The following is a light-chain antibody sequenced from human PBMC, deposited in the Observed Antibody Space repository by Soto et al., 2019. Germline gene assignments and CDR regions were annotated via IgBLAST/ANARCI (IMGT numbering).Light chain of an antibody. J-gene: IGKJ3*01. CDR1: QAVRNN. V-gene: IGKV3-15*01. Sequence: EIVLTQSPATLSLSPGERATLSCRASQAVRNNYLAWYQQKPGQAPRLLIYGASTRATGIPDRFSGSGSGTEFTLTISSLQSGDFAVYYCQQYNRWPFTFGPGTKVDIK. CDR3: QQYNRWPFT. CDR2: GAS.